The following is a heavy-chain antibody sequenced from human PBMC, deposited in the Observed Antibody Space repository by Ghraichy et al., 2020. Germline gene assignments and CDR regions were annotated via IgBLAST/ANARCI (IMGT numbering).Heavy chain of an antibody. CDR1: GGSISSSSYY. J-gene: IGHJ3*02. D-gene: IGHD6-19*01. V-gene: IGHV4-39*01. Sequence: SETLSLTCTVSGGSISSSSYYWGWIRQPPGKGLEWIGSIYYSGSTYYNPSLKSRVTISVDTSKNQFSLKLSSVTAADTAVYYCARHAQQWTRLHAFDIWGQGTMVTVSS. CDR2: IYYSGST. CDR3: ARHAQQWTRLHAFDI.